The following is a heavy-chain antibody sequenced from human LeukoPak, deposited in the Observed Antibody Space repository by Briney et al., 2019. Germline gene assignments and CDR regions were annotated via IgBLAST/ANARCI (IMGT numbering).Heavy chain of an antibody. CDR2: INPSGGST. CDR3: AAGTYYYGSGSYSPPDY. CDR1: GYTFTSYY. V-gene: IGHV1-46*01. D-gene: IGHD3-10*01. Sequence: GASVKVSCKASGYTFTSYYMHWVRQAPGQGLEWMGIINPSGGSTNYAQKFQGRVTITADKSTSTAYMELSSLRSEDTAVYYCAAGTYYYGSGSYSPPDYWGQGTLVTVSS. J-gene: IGHJ4*02.